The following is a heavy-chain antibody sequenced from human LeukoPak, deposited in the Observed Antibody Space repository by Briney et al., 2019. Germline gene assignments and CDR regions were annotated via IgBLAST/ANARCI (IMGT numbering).Heavy chain of an antibody. V-gene: IGHV3-33*01. J-gene: IGHJ4*02. CDR1: GFTFSTYG. Sequence: PGGSLRLSCAASGFTFSTYGMHWVRQAPGKGLEWVAVLWDDGINTSYADSVKGRFTISRDTSQNTLYLQMDSLRAEATAVYFCGVIPAATMLRDVWGQGTLVTVSS. CDR3: GVIPAATMLRDV. CDR2: LWDDGINT. D-gene: IGHD2-2*01.